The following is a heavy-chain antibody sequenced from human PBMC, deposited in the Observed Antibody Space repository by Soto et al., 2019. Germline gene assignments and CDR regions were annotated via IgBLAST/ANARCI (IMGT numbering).Heavy chain of an antibody. CDR1: SGSISTSNW. CDR2: IYRSGST. J-gene: IGHJ6*03. V-gene: IGHV4-4*02. D-gene: IGHD3-10*01. Sequence: QVQLQESGPGLVKPSGTLSLTCAVSSGSISTSNWWSWVRQPPGKGLEWIGEIYRSGSTNYNPSRKSRVTISVDKPKNQFSLKLSSVTAADTAVYYCARGNRDYYYYMDVWGKGTTVTVSS. CDR3: ARGNRDYYYYMDV.